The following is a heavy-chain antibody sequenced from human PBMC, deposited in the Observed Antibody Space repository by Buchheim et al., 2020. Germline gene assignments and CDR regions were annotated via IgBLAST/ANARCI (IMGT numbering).Heavy chain of an antibody. V-gene: IGHV3-48*04. D-gene: IGHD3-9*01. J-gene: IGHJ6*02. Sequence: EVQLVESGGGLVQPGGSLRLSCAASGFTFSSYSMNWVRQAPGKGLEWVSYISSSSSTKYYADSVKGRFTISRDNAKNSLSLQMNSLRAEDTAVYYCARDYDILTGPRYYYGMDVWGQGTT. CDR2: ISSSSSTK. CDR1: GFTFSSYS. CDR3: ARDYDILTGPRYYYGMDV.